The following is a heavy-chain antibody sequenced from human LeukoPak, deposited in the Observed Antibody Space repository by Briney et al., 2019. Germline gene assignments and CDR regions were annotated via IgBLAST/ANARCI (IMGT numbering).Heavy chain of an antibody. J-gene: IGHJ3*02. CDR3: ARLHSSSDAFDI. Sequence: SETLSLTCTVSGGSISSYYWSWIRQPPGKGLEWIGYIYYSGSTNYNPSLKSRVTISVDTSKSQFSLKLSSVTAADTAVYYCARLHSSSDAFDIWGQGTMVTVSS. CDR2: IYYSGST. CDR1: GGSISSYY. D-gene: IGHD6-6*01. V-gene: IGHV4-59*08.